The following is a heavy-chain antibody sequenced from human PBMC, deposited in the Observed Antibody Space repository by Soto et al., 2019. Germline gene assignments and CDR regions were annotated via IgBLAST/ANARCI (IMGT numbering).Heavy chain of an antibody. CDR3: AKSSGLYYDSSGHHRYTDY. V-gene: IGHV3-23*01. CDR2: ISGLGGST. J-gene: IGHJ4*02. CDR1: GFTFNNYA. D-gene: IGHD3-22*01. Sequence: GGSLRLSCDASGFTFNNYAMSWVRQAPGKGLEWVSTISGLGGSTFYADSVKGRFSISRDNSKNTLYLQMNSLRAEDTAIYYCAKSSGLYYDSSGHHRYTDYWGQGLLVTVS.